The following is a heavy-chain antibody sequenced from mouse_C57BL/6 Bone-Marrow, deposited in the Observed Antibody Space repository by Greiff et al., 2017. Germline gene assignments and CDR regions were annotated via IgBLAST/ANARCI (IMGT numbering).Heavy chain of an antibody. D-gene: IGHD4-1*01. CDR2: ISYDGSK. Sequence: VQLKESGPGLVKPSQSLSLTCSVTGYSITSGYYWNWIRQFPGNKLEWMGYISYDGSKNYNPSLKNRISITRDTSKNQVFLKLNSVTTEDTATYYCARETTRTGRAFDYWGQGTTLTVSS. V-gene: IGHV3-6*01. CDR1: GYSITSGYY. J-gene: IGHJ2*01. CDR3: ARETTRTGRAFDY.